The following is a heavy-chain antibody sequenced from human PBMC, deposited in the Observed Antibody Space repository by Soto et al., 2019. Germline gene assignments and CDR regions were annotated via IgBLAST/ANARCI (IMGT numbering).Heavy chain of an antibody. J-gene: IGHJ6*02. D-gene: IGHD1-26*01. CDR1: GYTFTSYG. CDR2: ISAYNGNT. V-gene: IGHV1-18*01. CDR3: ARVVGARTHYGMDV. Sequence: ASVKVSCKASGYTFTSYGISWVRQAPGQGLEWMGWISAYNGNTNYAQKLQGRVTMTTDTSTSTAYMELRSLRSDDTAVYYCARVVGARTHYGMDVWGQGATVTVSS.